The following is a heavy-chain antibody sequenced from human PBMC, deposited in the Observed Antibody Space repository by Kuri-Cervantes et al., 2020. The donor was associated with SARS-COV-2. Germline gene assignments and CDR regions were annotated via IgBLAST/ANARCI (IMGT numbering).Heavy chain of an antibody. CDR3: ARAVVPAAYYYYYYMDV. CDR1: GGSISSGDYY. CDR2: IYYSGST. Sequence: SETLSLTCTVSGGSISSGDYYWSWIRQPPGKGLEWIGYIYYSGSTYYNPSLKSRVTISVDTSKNQFSLKLSSVTAADTAVYYCARAVVPAAYYYYYYMDVWGKGTTVTVSS. D-gene: IGHD2-2*01. J-gene: IGHJ6*03. V-gene: IGHV4-30-4*08.